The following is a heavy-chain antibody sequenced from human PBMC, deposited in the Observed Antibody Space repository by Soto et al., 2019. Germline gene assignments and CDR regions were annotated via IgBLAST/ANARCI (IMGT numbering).Heavy chain of an antibody. CDR1: GGTFSSYA. V-gene: IGHV1-69*13. Sequence: ASVKVSCKASGGTFSSYAISWVRQAPGQGLEWMGGIIPIFGTANYAQKFQGRVTITADESTSTAYMELSSLRSEDTAVYYCGRSSGWYDPHYYYYGMDVWGQGTTVTVSS. D-gene: IGHD6-19*01. J-gene: IGHJ6*02. CDR3: GRSSGWYDPHYYYYGMDV. CDR2: IIPIFGTA.